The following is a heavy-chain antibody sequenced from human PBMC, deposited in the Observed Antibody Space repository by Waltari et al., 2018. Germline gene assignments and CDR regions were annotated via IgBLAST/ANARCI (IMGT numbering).Heavy chain of an antibody. D-gene: IGHD3-3*01. Sequence: QVQLQESGPGLVKPSETLSLTCTVSGGSISSYYWSWIRQPPGKGLEWIGYIYYSGSTNYNPSFQSRVTMSRDTSKNQFSLNLNSVTAADTAVYYCARGAELRSHYYYGMDVWGQGTTVTVSS. CDR3: ARGAELRSHYYYGMDV. CDR2: IYYSGST. V-gene: IGHV4-59*12. J-gene: IGHJ6*02. CDR1: GGSISSYY.